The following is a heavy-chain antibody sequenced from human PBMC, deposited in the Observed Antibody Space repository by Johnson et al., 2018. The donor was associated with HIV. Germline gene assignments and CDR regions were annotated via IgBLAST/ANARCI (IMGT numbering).Heavy chain of an antibody. CDR2: ITWNGGST. D-gene: IGHD1-26*01. Sequence: MQLVESGGGVVRPGGSLRLSCAASGFTFDDYGMSWVRQAPGKGLEWVSGITWNGGSTGYADSVEGRLTISRDNAKNSLYLQMNSLRAEDTALYYCARAYSGSYSPRSAFDIWGQGTMVTVS. V-gene: IGHV3-20*04. CDR1: GFTFDDYG. CDR3: ARAYSGSYSPRSAFDI. J-gene: IGHJ3*02.